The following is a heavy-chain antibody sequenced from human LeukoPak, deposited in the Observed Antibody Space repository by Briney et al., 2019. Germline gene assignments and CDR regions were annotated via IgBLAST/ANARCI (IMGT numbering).Heavy chain of an antibody. Sequence: PGGSLRLSCVVSAFTFSSYAMSWVRQAPGRGLEWVSAISGSGGSTYYADSVKGRFTISRDNSKNTLYLQMNSLRAEDTAVYYCAKDASGARYYYYYGRDVWGQGTTVTVSS. CDR2: ISGSGGST. CDR3: AKDASGARYYYYYGRDV. J-gene: IGHJ6*02. V-gene: IGHV3-23*01. CDR1: AFTFSSYA. D-gene: IGHD1-1*01.